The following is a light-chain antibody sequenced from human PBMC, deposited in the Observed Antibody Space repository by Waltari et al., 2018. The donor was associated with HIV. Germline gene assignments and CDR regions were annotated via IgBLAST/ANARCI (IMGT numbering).Light chain of an antibody. V-gene: IGKV1-5*03. J-gene: IGKJ1*01. CDR1: RSIRNR. CDR2: KVS. CDR3: QQFNYFWT. Sequence: DIQMPQSPSTLSASVGDRVTITCRASRSIRNRFAWYQQKPGKAPKLLIYKVSTLESGVPSRFSGSGSGTEFTLTISSLQPDDSATYFCQQFNYFWTFGQGTKLEIK.